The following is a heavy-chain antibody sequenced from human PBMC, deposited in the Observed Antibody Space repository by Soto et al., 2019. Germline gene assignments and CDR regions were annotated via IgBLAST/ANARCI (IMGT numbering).Heavy chain of an antibody. Sequence: EVQLVESGGGLVQPGGSLRLSCEASGISVSSNYMTWVRQAPGKGLEWVSVLHSGGDTYYANSVKGRFTISRHDSTNTLFLQMNSLTPEDTAVYYWARDGPYYYASRMDVWGQGTTVTVSS. J-gene: IGHJ6*02. CDR3: ARDGPYYYASRMDV. D-gene: IGHD3-10*01. CDR1: GISVSSNY. V-gene: IGHV3-53*04. CDR2: LHSGGDT.